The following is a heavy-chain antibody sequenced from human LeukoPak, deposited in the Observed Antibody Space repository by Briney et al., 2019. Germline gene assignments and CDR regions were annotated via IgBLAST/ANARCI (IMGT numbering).Heavy chain of an antibody. Sequence: SVKVSCKASGGTFSSYAISWVRQAPGQGLEWMGGIIPIFGTANYAQKFQGRVTITADKSTSTAYMELSSLRSEDTAVYYCARDHSITIFGVVNPFDYWGQGTLVTVSS. D-gene: IGHD3-3*01. CDR1: GGTFSSYA. CDR2: IIPIFGTA. J-gene: IGHJ4*02. V-gene: IGHV1-69*06. CDR3: ARDHSITIFGVVNPFDY.